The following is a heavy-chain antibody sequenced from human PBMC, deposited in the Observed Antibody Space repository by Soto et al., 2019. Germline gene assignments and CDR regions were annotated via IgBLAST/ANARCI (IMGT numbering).Heavy chain of an antibody. CDR1: GGSISSYY. CDR2: IYYSGST. CDR3: AREQHDYGDYYFDY. J-gene: IGHJ4*02. Sequence: PSETLSLTCTVSGGSISSYYWSWIRQPPGKGLEWIGYIYYSGSTNYNPSLKSRVTISVDTSKNQFSLKLSSVTAADTAVYYCAREQHDYGDYYFDYWGQGTLVTVSS. V-gene: IGHV4-59*01. D-gene: IGHD4-17*01.